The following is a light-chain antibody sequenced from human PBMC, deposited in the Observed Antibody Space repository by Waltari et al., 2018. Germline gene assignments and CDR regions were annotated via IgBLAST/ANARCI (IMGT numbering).Light chain of an antibody. CDR3: SSCTSSSTYV. J-gene: IGLJ1*01. Sequence: QSALTQPASVSGSPGQSITIPCTGTSSDVGGYHYVSWYQHHPGKAPKLMIYEVSNRPSGVSNRFSGSKSGNTASLTISGLQAEDEADYYCSSCTSSSTYVFGTGTKVTVL. V-gene: IGLV2-14*01. CDR2: EVS. CDR1: SSDVGGYHY.